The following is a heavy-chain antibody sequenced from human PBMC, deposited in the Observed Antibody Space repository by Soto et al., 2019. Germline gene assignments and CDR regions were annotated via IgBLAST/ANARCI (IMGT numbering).Heavy chain of an antibody. D-gene: IGHD6-19*01. CDR2: IGTAGDT. CDR3: ARGLAVGGLWANDGLDV. CDR1: GFTFSSYD. V-gene: IGHV3-13*01. J-gene: IGHJ6*02. Sequence: VQLVESGGGLVQPGGSLRLSCAASGFTFSSYDMHWVREVIGKGLEWVSAIGTAGDTYFAGSVKGRFTISRENAKNSLYLQMNSLRAGDTAVYYCARGLAVGGLWANDGLDVWGQGTTVTVSS.